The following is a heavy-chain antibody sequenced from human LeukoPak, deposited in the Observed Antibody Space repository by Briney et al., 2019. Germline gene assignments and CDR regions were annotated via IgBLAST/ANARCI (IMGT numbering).Heavy chain of an antibody. CDR3: AGDPTTVTKGLEI. CDR1: GGSFSSHY. D-gene: IGHD4-17*01. Sequence: PSETPSLTCTVSGGSFSSHYWSWIRQPPGKGLEWIGYISYIGSTNYNPSLKSRVTISVDTSKNQFSLKLRSVTAADAAVYFCAGDPTTVTKGLEIWGQGTMVTVSS. V-gene: IGHV4-59*11. J-gene: IGHJ3*02. CDR2: ISYIGST.